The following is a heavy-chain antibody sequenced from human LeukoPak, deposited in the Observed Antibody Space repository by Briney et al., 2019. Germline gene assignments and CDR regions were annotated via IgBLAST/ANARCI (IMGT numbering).Heavy chain of an antibody. D-gene: IGHD6-19*01. CDR1: GFTFSSYA. Sequence: GGSLRLSCAASGFTFSSYAMSWVRQAPGKGLEWVSAICGSGGTTYYADSVKGRFTISRDNSKNTLFLQMNSLGAEDTAVYYCAKAAFMAVFDYFNYWGQGTLVTVSS. CDR2: ICGSGGTT. CDR3: AKAAFMAVFDYFNY. J-gene: IGHJ4*02. V-gene: IGHV3-23*01.